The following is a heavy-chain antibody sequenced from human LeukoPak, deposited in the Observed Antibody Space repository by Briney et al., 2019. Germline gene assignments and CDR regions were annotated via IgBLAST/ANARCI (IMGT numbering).Heavy chain of an antibody. D-gene: IGHD6-13*01. J-gene: IGHJ4*02. V-gene: IGHV5-51*01. CDR3: ARLSGYSSSWYTREYYFDY. Sequence: GESPKISCKGSGYSFTSYWIGWVRQMPGKGLEWMGIIYPGDSDTRYSPSFQGQVTISADKSSGAAYLQWSSLKASDTAMYYCARLSGYSSSWYTREYYFDYWGQGTLVTVSS. CDR2: IYPGDSDT. CDR1: GYSFTSYW.